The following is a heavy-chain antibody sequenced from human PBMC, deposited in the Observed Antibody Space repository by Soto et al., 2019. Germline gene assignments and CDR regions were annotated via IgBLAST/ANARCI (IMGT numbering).Heavy chain of an antibody. D-gene: IGHD3-10*01. CDR3: ATPTSLRGAMIPHNLFAF. J-gene: IGHJ4*02. CDR2: INPNSGGT. V-gene: IGHV1-2*02. Sequence: VKVSCKASGYTFTGYYMHWVRQAPGQGLEWMGWINPNSGGTGYAQKFQGRVTMTRDTSISTAYMELSRLRSDDTAVYYCATPTSLRGAMIPHNLFAFWGQRTSVTVSS. CDR1: GYTFTGYY.